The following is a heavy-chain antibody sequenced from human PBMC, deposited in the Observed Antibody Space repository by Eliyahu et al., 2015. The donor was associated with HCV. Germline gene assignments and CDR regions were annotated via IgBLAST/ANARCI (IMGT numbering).Heavy chain of an antibody. D-gene: IGHD4-17*01. CDR2: IKSKTDGGTT. CDR3: TTDRFTVTDWIGDLDYYYYGMDV. V-gene: IGHV3-15*07. Sequence: EVQLVESGGGLVKPGGSLRLSCAASGFTFSNAWMNWVRQAQGKGLEWVGRIKSKTDGGTTDYAAPVKGRFTISRDDSKNTLYLQMNSLKTEDTAVYYCTTDRFTVTDWIGDLDYYYYGMDVWGQGTTVTVSS. CDR1: GFTFSNAW. J-gene: IGHJ6*02.